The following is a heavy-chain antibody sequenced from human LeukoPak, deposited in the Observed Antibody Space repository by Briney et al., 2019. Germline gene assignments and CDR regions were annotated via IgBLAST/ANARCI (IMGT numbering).Heavy chain of an antibody. D-gene: IGHD2-2*01. Sequence: PSETLSLTCAVSGFSISSGYFWARLRQSPGKGLEWIGSIFHSGITYYNSSLKSRITISVDTSKNQFSLRLSSVTAADTAVYYCARRISTRRGETCSSTSCYFDYWGQGTLVTVSS. CDR1: GFSISSGYF. CDR3: ARRISTRRGETCSSTSCYFDY. CDR2: IFHSGIT. V-gene: IGHV4-38-2*01. J-gene: IGHJ4*02.